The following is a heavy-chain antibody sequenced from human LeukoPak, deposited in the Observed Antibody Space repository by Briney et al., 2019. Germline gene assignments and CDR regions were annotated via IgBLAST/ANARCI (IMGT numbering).Heavy chain of an antibody. Sequence: SETLSLTCAVYGGSFSGYYWSWIRQPPGKGLEWIGEINHSGSTNYNPSLKSRVTISVDTSKNQFSLKLSSVTAADTAVYYCARGVPGQLLHYYYYYMDVWGKGTTVTVSS. V-gene: IGHV4-34*01. CDR2: INHSGST. D-gene: IGHD2-15*01. J-gene: IGHJ6*03. CDR3: ARGVPGQLLHYYYYYMDV. CDR1: GGSFSGYY.